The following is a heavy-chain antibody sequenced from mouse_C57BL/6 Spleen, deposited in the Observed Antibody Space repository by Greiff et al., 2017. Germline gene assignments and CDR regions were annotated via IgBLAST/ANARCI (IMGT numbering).Heavy chain of an antibody. D-gene: IGHD4-1*01. CDR1: GYTFTDYY. J-gene: IGHJ3*01. CDR2: IYPGSGNT. V-gene: IGHV1-76*01. CDR3: ARGGLGLSWFAY. Sequence: VQLQQSGAELVRPGASVKLSCKASGYTFTDYYINWVKQRPGQGLEWIGRIYPGSGNTYYNEKFKGKATLTAEKSSSTAYMQLSSLTSEDSAVYFCARGGLGLSWFAYWGQGTLVTVSA.